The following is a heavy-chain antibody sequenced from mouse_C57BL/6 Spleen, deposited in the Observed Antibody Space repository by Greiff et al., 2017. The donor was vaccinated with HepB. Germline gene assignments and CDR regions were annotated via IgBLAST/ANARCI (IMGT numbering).Heavy chain of an antibody. Sequence: VQLQQSGAELVRPGASVTLSCKASGYTFTDYEMHWVKQTPVHGLEWIGAIDPETGGTAYNQKFKGEAILTADKSSSTAYMELRSLTSEDSAVYYCTRSRGKRDAMDYWGQGTSVTVSS. CDR1: GYTFTDYE. V-gene: IGHV1-15*01. J-gene: IGHJ4*01. CDR3: TRSRGKRDAMDY. CDR2: IDPETGGT.